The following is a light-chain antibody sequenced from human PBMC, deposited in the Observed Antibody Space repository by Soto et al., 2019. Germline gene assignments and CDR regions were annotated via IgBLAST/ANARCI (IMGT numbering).Light chain of an antibody. J-gene: IGLJ3*02. CDR2: EVS. CDR1: SSDVGGYNY. V-gene: IGLV2-14*01. CDR3: SSYTGCSTLR. Sequence: QSALTQPASVSGSPGQSITISCTGTSSDVGGYNYVSWYQQHPGKAPKLMIYEVSNRPSGVSNRFSGSKSVNTASLTISGLQAEDEADYYCSSYTGCSTLRFGGGTPLPVL.